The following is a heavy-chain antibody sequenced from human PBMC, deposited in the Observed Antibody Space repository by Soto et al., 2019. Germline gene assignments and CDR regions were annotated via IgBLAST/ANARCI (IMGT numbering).Heavy chain of an antibody. CDR2: ISGSGGST. J-gene: IGHJ4*02. CDR3: AKTPNYSSGWLEWGTLFDY. CDR1: GFTFSSYA. V-gene: IGHV3-23*01. D-gene: IGHD6-19*01. Sequence: EVQLLESGGGLVQPGGSLRLSCAASGFTFSSYAMSWVRQAPGKGLEWVSAISGSGGSTYYADSVKGRFTISRDNSKNPLYLQMNSLRAEDTAVYYCAKTPNYSSGWLEWGTLFDYWGQGTLVTVSS.